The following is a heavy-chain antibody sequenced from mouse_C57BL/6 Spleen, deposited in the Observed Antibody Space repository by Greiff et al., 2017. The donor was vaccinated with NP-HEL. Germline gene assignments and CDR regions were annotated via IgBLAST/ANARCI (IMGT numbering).Heavy chain of an antibody. CDR2: IWWDDDK. V-gene: IGHV8-8*01. Sequence: QVTLKESGPGILQPSQTLSLTCSFSGFSLSTFGMGVGWLRQPSGQGLEWLAHIWWDDDKYYNPALKSRPTISKDTSKNQVFLKIANVDAADTATYYCARSYGDGEGFDYWGQGTTLTVSS. J-gene: IGHJ2*01. CDR1: GFSLSTFGMG. CDR3: ARSYGDGEGFDY. D-gene: IGHD2-13*01.